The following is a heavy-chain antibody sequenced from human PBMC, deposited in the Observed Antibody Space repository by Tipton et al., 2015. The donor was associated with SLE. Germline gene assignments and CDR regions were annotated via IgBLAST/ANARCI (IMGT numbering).Heavy chain of an antibody. D-gene: IGHD3-10*01. CDR3: ARVLNGGSAPAAFDI. CDR2: INHSGST. CDR1: GGSIRSGGYF. Sequence: TLSLTCTVSGGSIRSGGYFWSWIRQHPGKGLEWIGEINHSGSTNYNPSLKSRVTISVDTSKNQFSLKLSSVTAADTAVYYCARVLNGGSAPAAFDIWGQGTMVTVSS. V-gene: IGHV4-31*03. J-gene: IGHJ3*02.